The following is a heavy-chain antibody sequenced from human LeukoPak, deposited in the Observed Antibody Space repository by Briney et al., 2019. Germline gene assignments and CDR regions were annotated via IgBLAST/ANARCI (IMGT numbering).Heavy chain of an antibody. CDR2: IKQDGSEK. CDR3: AKVAHYYYGSESYYFFEH. Sequence: PGGSLRLSCAASGFTFSRYWMSWVRQAPGKGLEWVANIKQDGSEKYYVDSVKGRFTISRDTAKNSLYLQMNSLRAEDTATYYCAKVAHYYYGSESYYFFEHWGQGTPVTASS. CDR1: GFTFSRYW. V-gene: IGHV3-7*01. D-gene: IGHD3-10*01. J-gene: IGHJ4*02.